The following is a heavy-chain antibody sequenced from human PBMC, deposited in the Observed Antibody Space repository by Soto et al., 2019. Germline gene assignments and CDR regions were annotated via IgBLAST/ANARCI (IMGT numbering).Heavy chain of an antibody. CDR2: IIPIFGTA. V-gene: IGHV1-69*13. D-gene: IGHD4-17*01. CDR1: GGTFSSYA. CDR3: ARDTDYQEGSFDY. J-gene: IGHJ4*02. Sequence: EASVKVSCKASGGTFSSYAISWVRQAPGQGLEWMGGIIPIFGTANYAQKFQGRVTITADESTSTAYMELSSLRSEDTAVYYCARDTDYQEGSFDYWGQGTLVTVSS.